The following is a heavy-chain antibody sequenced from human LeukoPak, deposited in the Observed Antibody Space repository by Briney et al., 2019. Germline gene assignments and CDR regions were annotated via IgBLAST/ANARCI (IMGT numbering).Heavy chain of an antibody. CDR2: INPSGGST. D-gene: IGHD3-10*01. CDR3: ARAYGSGSYTLLFFDY. Sequence: ASVKVSFKASGYTFTSYYMHWVRQAPGQGLEWMGIINPSGGSTSYAQKLQGRVTMTRDTSTSTVYMELSSLRSEDTAVYYCARAYGSGSYTLLFFDYWGQGTLVTVSS. J-gene: IGHJ4*02. CDR1: GYTFTSYY. V-gene: IGHV1-46*01.